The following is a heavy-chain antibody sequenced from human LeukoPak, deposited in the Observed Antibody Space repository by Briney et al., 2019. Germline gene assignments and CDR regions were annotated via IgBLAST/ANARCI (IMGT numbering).Heavy chain of an antibody. CDR1: GFTFSNAW. Sequence: GGSLRLSCAASGFTFSNAWMSWVRQAPGKGLEWVGRIKSKADGGTTDYAAPVKGRFTISRDDSKTTLYLQMNSLKTEDTAVYYCTTDLHYVWGSHRPFDPWGQGTLVTVSS. CDR3: TTDLHYVWGSHRPFDP. J-gene: IGHJ5*02. CDR2: IKSKADGGTT. V-gene: IGHV3-15*01. D-gene: IGHD3-16*02.